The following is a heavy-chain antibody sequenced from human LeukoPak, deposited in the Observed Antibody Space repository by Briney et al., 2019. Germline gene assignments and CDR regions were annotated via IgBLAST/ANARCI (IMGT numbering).Heavy chain of an antibody. CDR3: ARRRGGSSHYYMDV. CDR2: INHSGST. J-gene: IGHJ6*03. CDR1: GGSFSGYY. V-gene: IGHV4-34*01. Sequence: SETLSLTCAVYGGSFSGYYWSWIRQPPGKGLEWIGEINHSGSTNYNPSLKSRVTISVDTSKNQFSLKLSSVTAADTAVYYCARRRGGSSHYYMDVWGKGTTVTISS. D-gene: IGHD6-13*01.